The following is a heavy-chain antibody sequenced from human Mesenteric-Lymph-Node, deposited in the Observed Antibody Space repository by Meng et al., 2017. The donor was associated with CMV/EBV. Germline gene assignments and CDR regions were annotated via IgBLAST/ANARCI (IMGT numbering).Heavy chain of an antibody. CDR3: TRPRSGYCSSTSCNYYYYGMDV. Sequence: GGSLRLSCAASGFTFSGSAMHWVRQASGKGLEWVGRIRSKANSYATAYAASVKGRFTISRDDSKNTAYLQMNSLKTEDTAVYYCTRPRSGYCSSTSCNYYYYGMDVWGQGTTVTVSS. D-gene: IGHD2-2*03. CDR2: IRSKANSYAT. J-gene: IGHJ6*02. CDR1: GFTFSGSA. V-gene: IGHV3-73*01.